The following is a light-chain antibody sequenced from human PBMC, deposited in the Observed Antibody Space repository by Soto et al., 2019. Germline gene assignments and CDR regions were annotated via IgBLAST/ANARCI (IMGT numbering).Light chain of an antibody. CDR3: QQSYGTPPT. CDR2: ATS. J-gene: IGKJ1*01. CDR1: QSVTSS. Sequence: EIQMTQSPSSLSASVGDRVTITCRASQSVTSSLNWYQQKPGKAPKFLIYATSNLQNGVPSRFSGSGSGTEFTLTISSLQPEDFATYYCQQSYGTPPTFGQGTKV. V-gene: IGKV1-39*01.